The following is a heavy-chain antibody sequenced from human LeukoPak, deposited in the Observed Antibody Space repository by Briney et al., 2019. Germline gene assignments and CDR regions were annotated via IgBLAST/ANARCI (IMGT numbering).Heavy chain of an antibody. CDR2: IHYSGNT. V-gene: IGHV4-39*01. D-gene: IGHD2-15*01. CDR3: ARYCSGGGSDGENWLDP. Sequence: SETLSLTCTVSGGSISSSTYYWGWIRQPPGKGLEWIGSIHYSGNTYYNPSLKSRFTISVDTSTNQFSLKVSSVTAADTAVYYCARYCSGGGSDGENWLDPWGQGTLVTVSS. J-gene: IGHJ5*02. CDR1: GGSISSSTYY.